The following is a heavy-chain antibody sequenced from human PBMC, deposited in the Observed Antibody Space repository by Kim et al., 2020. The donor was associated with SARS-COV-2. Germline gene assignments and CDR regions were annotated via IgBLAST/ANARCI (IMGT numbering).Heavy chain of an antibody. CDR3: ARFVPRVHGGNPDLTLYYFDH. CDR1: GFTFSSYS. CDR2: ISSSSSYI. Sequence: GGSLRLSCAASGFTFSSYSMNWVRQAPGKGLEWVSSISSSSSYIYYADSVKGRFTISRDNAKNSLYLQMNSLRAEDTAVYYCARFVPRVHGGNPDLTLYYFDHWGQGTLVTGSS. J-gene: IGHJ4*02. D-gene: IGHD2-15*01. V-gene: IGHV3-21*01.